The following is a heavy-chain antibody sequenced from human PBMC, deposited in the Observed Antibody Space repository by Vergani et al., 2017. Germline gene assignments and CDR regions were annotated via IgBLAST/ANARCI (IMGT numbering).Heavy chain of an antibody. CDR1: GGSITYGAFY. V-gene: IGHV4-39*01. D-gene: IGHD3-16*02. J-gene: IGHJ5*02. CDR2: IYYSGST. Sequence: QLQLQESGPGLVKPSETLSLTCTVSGGSITYGAFYWGWIRQSPGKGLEWIGSIYYSGSTYYNPSLKSRVTISVDTSKNQFSLKLSSVTAADTAVYYCARHFLYYDYVWGSYRFNWFDPWGQGTLVTVSS. CDR3: ARHFLYYDYVWGSYRFNWFDP.